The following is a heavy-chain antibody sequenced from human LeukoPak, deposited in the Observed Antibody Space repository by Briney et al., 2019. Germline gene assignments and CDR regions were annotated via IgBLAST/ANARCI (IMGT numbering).Heavy chain of an antibody. CDR3: ARDLGGSGSSPDQYFGMDV. CDR1: GFTFSSYA. CDR2: ISYDESYK. V-gene: IGHV3-30*04. J-gene: IGHJ6*02. D-gene: IGHD2-15*01. Sequence: GGSLRLSCAASGFTFSSYAMHWVRQAPGKGLEWVAVISYDESYKYYADSVKGRFTISRDKSNNTLYLQMNSLRPEDTAVYSCARDLGGSGSSPDQYFGMDVWGQGTTVTVSS.